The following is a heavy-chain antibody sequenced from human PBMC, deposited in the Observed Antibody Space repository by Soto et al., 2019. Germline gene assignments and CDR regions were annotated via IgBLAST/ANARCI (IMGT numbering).Heavy chain of an antibody. V-gene: IGHV3-11*01. Sequence: VQLVESGGGLVQPGGSLRLSCAASGFTFSDYYMSWIRQAPGKGLEWGSYISSSGSTIYYADSGKGRFPISRDNAKNSLYLQMNSLRAEDTAVYYCASWVYGDYDNWFDPWGQGTLVTVSS. CDR2: ISSSGSTI. J-gene: IGHJ5*02. CDR1: GFTFSDYY. CDR3: ASWVYGDYDNWFDP. D-gene: IGHD4-17*01.